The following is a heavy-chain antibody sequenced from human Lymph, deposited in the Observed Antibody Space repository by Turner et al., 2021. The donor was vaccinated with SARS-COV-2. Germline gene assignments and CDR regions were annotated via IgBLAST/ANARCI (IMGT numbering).Heavy chain of an antibody. Sequence: EVQLVRSGAEVKKRGESLKISCQGSGYSFPTYWIGWARQVRGKGLEWMRSIYPGNSNTRHSPSFQVQVTTSADKSTSTVYLQWSSLKASDTDMYYCARLPIARGYSGYDFYYFDYWGQGTLVTVSS. CDR1: GYSFPTYW. CDR2: IYPGNSNT. D-gene: IGHD5-12*01. CDR3: ARLPIARGYSGYDFYYFDY. J-gene: IGHJ4*02. V-gene: IGHV5-51*01.